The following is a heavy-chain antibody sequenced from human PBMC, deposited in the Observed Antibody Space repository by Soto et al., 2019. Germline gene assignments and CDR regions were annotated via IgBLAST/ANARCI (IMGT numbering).Heavy chain of an antibody. V-gene: IGHV3-74*01. D-gene: IGHD4-17*01. Sequence: GGSLRLSCAASGFTFSSYWMHWVRQAPGKGLVWVSRINSDGSSTSYADSVKGRFTISRDNAKNTLYLQMNSLRAEDTAVYYCARGAPDDYGDYDYYYYYGMDVWGQGTTVTVSS. CDR1: GFTFSSYW. J-gene: IGHJ6*02. CDR3: ARGAPDDYGDYDYYYYYGMDV. CDR2: INSDGSST.